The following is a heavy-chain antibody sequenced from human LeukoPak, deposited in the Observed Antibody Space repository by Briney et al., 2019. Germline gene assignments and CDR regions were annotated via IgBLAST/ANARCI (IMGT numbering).Heavy chain of an antibody. J-gene: IGHJ4*02. Sequence: GGPLRLSCAASGFTFSRYGMHWVRQAPGKGLEWVAVISYDGSNGYYADSVKGRFTISRDNSKNTLYLQMNSVRAEDTALYYCAKDVDMAAATYFDHWGQGTLVTVSS. D-gene: IGHD5-12*01. CDR3: AKDVDMAAATYFDH. CDR1: GFTFSRYG. V-gene: IGHV3-30*18. CDR2: ISYDGSNG.